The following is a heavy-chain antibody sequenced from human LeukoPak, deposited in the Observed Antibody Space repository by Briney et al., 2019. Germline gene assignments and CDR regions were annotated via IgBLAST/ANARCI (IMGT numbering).Heavy chain of an antibody. CDR2: IYYSGST. Sequence: SETLSLTCTVSGGSISSGGYYWSWIRQHPGKGLEWIGYIYYSGSTCYNPSLKSRVTISVDTSKNQFSLKLSSVTAADTAVYYCARSLYYYDSSAAFDIWGQGTMVTVSS. CDR1: GGSISSGGYY. D-gene: IGHD3-22*01. CDR3: ARSLYYYDSSAAFDI. V-gene: IGHV4-31*03. J-gene: IGHJ3*02.